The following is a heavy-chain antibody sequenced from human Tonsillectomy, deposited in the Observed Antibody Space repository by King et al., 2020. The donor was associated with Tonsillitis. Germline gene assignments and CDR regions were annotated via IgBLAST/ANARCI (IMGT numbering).Heavy chain of an antibody. Sequence: VQLPQWGAGLLKPSETLSLPCAVSGGSFSGYYWSWIRQPPGKGLEWIGEINHSGSTNFNPSLKSRVNISVDTSKNQFSLNLNSLTAADTAVYYCARSSGWLRFLSYVDYWGQGTLVTVSS. CDR2: INHSGST. V-gene: IGHV4-34*01. J-gene: IGHJ4*02. CDR3: ARSSGWLRFLSYVDY. D-gene: IGHD5-12*01. CDR1: GGSFSGYY.